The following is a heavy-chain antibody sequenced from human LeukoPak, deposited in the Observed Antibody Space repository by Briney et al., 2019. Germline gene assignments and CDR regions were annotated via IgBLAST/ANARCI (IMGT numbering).Heavy chain of an antibody. CDR2: IYYSGST. D-gene: IGHD2-2*01. CDR3: ASRYCSSTSCYHLDAFDI. V-gene: IGHV4-59*01. CDR1: GGSISSYY. J-gene: IGHJ3*02. Sequence: ASETLSLTCTVSGGSISSYYWSWIRQPPGKGLEWIGYIYYSGSTNYNPSLKSRVTISVDTSKNQFSLKLSSVTAADTAVYYCASRYCSSTSCYHLDAFDIWGQGTKVTVSS.